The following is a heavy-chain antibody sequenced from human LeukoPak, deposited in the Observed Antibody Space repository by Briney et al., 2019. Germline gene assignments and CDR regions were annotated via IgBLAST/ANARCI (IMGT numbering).Heavy chain of an antibody. CDR1: GYSISSGYY. CDR3: ARGLRLGELSTNP. V-gene: IGHV4-38-2*01. CDR2: IYHSGST. D-gene: IGHD3-16*02. Sequence: PSETLSLTCAVSGYSISSGYYWGWIRQPPGKGLEWIGSIYHSGSTYYNPSLKSRVTISVDTSKNQFSLKPSSVTAADTAVYYCARGLRLGELSTNPWGQGTLVTVSS. J-gene: IGHJ5*02.